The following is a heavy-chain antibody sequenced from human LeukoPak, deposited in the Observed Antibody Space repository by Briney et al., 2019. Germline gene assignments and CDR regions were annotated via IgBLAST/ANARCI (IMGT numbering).Heavy chain of an antibody. V-gene: IGHV5-51*01. CDR2: INFGDSET. J-gene: IGHJ5*02. CDR1: GHSFTNHR. Sequence: MHGESLKISCKASGHSFTNHRIGWVRQMPGIGLEWVGIINFGDSETLYSPSFQGQVTISLDKSISTTYLQWRSLKASDTATYYCATRPYAGSPNWYDPWGQGTLVTVSS. D-gene: IGHD1-26*01. CDR3: ATRPYAGSPNWYDP.